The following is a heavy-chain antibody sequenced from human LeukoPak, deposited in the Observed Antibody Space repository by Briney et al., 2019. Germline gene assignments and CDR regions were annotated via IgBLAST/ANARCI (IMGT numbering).Heavy chain of an antibody. V-gene: IGHV3-53*01. CDR1: GFTFSSYS. CDR3: ARAWDFVVGAFDL. J-gene: IGHJ3*01. Sequence: GGSLRLSCAASGFTFSSYSMTWVRQAPGKGLEWVSIVYSGGDKYYADSVKGRFTISRDDSKNTLYLQMSSLRGEDTAIYYCARAWDFVVGAFDLWGRGTMVTVSS. D-gene: IGHD2-2*01. CDR2: VYSGGDK.